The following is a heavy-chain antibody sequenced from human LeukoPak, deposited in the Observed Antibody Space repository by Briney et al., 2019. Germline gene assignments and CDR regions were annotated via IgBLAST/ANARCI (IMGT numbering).Heavy chain of an antibody. V-gene: IGHV1-46*01. J-gene: IGHJ3*02. CDR3: ARGSYSGSYFKDAFDI. CDR1: GYTFTSYY. D-gene: IGHD1-26*01. Sequence: ASVKVSCKASGYTFTSYYMHWVRQAPGQGLEWMGIISPSGGSTSYAQKFQGRVTMTRDMSTSTVYMELSSLRSEDTAVYYCARGSYSGSYFKDAFDIWGQGTMVTVSS. CDR2: ISPSGGST.